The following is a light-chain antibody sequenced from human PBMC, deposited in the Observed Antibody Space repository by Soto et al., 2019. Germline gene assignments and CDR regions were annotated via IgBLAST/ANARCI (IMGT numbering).Light chain of an antibody. CDR3: QQRTNWRIT. CDR2: DTS. J-gene: IGKJ5*01. Sequence: EIVLTQSPGTLSLSPGEGATLSCRASQILSSNYLAWYQQKPGQAPRLLIYDTSNRATDIPPRFSGSGSGTDFTLTISSLEPEDFAVYYCQQRTNWRITFGQGTRLEIK. V-gene: IGKV3D-20*02. CDR1: QILSSNY.